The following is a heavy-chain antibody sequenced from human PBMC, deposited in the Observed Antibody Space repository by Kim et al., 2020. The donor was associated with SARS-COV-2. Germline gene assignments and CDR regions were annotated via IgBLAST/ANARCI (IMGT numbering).Heavy chain of an antibody. CDR3: ARITGGFGEFFDY. D-gene: IGHD3-10*01. Sequence: YAQKFQGRVTMTADESTSTAYMELSSRRSEDTAVDYCARITGGFGEFFDYWGQGTLVTVSS. V-gene: IGHV1-69*01. J-gene: IGHJ4*02.